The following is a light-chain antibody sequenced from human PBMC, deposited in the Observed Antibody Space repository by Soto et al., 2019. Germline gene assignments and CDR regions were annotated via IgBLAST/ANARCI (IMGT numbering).Light chain of an antibody. CDR3: QQYNSYPWT. V-gene: IGKV3-20*01. Sequence: VLPQSPDTLSLSPGDRATLSCRASQSVRSTFLAWYQQKPGQAPRLLIYGASNRAAGIPERFSGSASGTEFTLTISSLQPDDFATYYCQQYNSYPWTFGQGTKVEIK. CDR1: QSVRSTF. CDR2: GAS. J-gene: IGKJ1*01.